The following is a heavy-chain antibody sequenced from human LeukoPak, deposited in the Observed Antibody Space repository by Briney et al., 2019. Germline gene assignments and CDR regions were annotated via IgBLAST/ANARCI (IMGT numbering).Heavy chain of an antibody. V-gene: IGHV3-23*01. J-gene: IGHJ4*02. Sequence: GGSLRLSCAASGFTFSGYAMSWVRQAPGKGLEWVSTISDNGGRTYYADSVKGRFIISRDKSRNTLYLQMNSLSVDDTAVYYCTRGGSMVRGVLWGQGTLVTVSS. CDR1: GFTFSGYA. D-gene: IGHD3-10*01. CDR3: TRGGSMVRGVL. CDR2: ISDNGGRT.